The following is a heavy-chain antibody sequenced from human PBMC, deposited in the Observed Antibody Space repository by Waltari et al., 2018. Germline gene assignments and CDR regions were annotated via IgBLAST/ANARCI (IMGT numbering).Heavy chain of an antibody. CDR3: ARDLYYYDSSGPLTGHFDY. CDR2: IYYSGST. D-gene: IGHD3-22*01. J-gene: IGHJ4*02. CDR1: GGSISSSSYY. V-gene: IGHV4-39*07. Sequence: QLQLQESGPGLVKPSETLSLTCPVSGGSISSSSYYWGWIRQPPGKGLEWIGSIYYSGSTYYNPSLKSRVTISVDTSKNQFSLKLSSVTAADTAVYYCARDLYYYDSSGPLTGHFDYWGQGTLVTVSS.